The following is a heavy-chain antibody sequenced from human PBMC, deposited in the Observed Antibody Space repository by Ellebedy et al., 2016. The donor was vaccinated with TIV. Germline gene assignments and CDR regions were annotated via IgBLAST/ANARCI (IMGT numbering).Heavy chain of an antibody. J-gene: IGHJ4*02. D-gene: IGHD2-2*01. CDR3: ARTVVVPAAMPALDY. Sequence: SETLSLTXAVYGGSFSGYYWSWIRQPPGKGLEWIGEINHSGSTNYNPSLKSRVTISVDTSKNQFSLKLSSVTAADTAVYYCARTVVVPAAMPALDYWGQGTLVTVSS. CDR2: INHSGST. CDR1: GGSFSGYY. V-gene: IGHV4-34*01.